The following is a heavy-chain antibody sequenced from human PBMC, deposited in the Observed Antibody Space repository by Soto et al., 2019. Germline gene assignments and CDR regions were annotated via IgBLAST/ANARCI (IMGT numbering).Heavy chain of an antibody. CDR1: GGSIGSTTYY. V-gene: IGHV4-39*07. J-gene: IGHJ5*02. CDR2: INHSGST. Sequence: PSETLSLTCTVSGGSIGSTTYYWGWMRQPPGKGLEWIGEINHSGSTNYNPSLKSRVTISVDTSKNQFSLKLSSVTAADTAVYYSARDRGLITIVRGVSLCFAPWGQGPLVTVSS. CDR3: ARDRGLITIVRGVSLCFAP. D-gene: IGHD3-10*01.